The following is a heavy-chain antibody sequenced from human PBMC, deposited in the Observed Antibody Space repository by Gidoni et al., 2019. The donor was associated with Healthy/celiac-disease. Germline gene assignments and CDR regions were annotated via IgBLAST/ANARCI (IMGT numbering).Heavy chain of an antibody. CDR3: AKDSSHYYDSSGYQGDFQH. J-gene: IGHJ1*01. CDR1: GFTFSSYV. CDR2: ISYDGSNK. Sequence: QVQLVESGGGVVQPGRSLRLSCAASGFTFSSYVMHWVRQAPGKGLEWVAVISYDGSNKYYADSVKGRFTISRDNSKNTLYLQMNSLRAEDTAVYYCAKDSSHYYDSSGYQGDFQHWGQGTLVTVSS. V-gene: IGHV3-30*18. D-gene: IGHD3-22*01.